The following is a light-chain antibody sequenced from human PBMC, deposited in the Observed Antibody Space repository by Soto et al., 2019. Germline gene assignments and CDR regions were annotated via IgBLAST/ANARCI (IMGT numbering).Light chain of an antibody. V-gene: IGKV3-20*01. J-gene: IGKJ1*01. CDR2: GPS. CDR3: QQYGRSRK. Sequence: EIVLTQSPGTLSLSPGERATLSCRASQSVSSSYLAWYQQKPGQAPRLLIYGPSSRATGIPDRFSGSGSGTDFTLTISRRGPEDFAVYYGQQYGRSRKFGQGTKVEIK. CDR1: QSVSSSY.